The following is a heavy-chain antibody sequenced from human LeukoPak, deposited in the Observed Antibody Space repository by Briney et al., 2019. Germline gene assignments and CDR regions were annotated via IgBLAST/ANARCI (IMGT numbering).Heavy chain of an antibody. Sequence: SQTLSLTCTVSGCSISSGGYYWSWIRQHPGKGLEWIGYIYYSGSTYYNPSLKSRVTISVDTSKNQFSLKLSSVTAADTAVYYCARTDCSSTSCKKLGFDPWGQGTLVTVPS. CDR3: ARTDCSSTSCKKLGFDP. CDR1: GCSISSGGYY. V-gene: IGHV4-31*03. D-gene: IGHD2-2*01. J-gene: IGHJ5*02. CDR2: IYYSGST.